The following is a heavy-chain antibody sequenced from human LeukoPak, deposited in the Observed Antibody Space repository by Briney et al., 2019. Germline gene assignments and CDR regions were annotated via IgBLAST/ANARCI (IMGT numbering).Heavy chain of an antibody. V-gene: IGHV4-31*03. J-gene: IGHJ4*02. CDR2: IYYSGST. D-gene: IGHD3-22*01. Sequence: PSETLSLTCTVSGGSISSGGYYWSWLRQHPGKGLEWIGYIYYSGSTYYNPSLKSRVTISVDTSKNQFSLKLSSVTAADTAVYYCARNIADSSGYYTVGYWGQGTLVTVSS. CDR1: GGSISSGGYY. CDR3: ARNIADSSGYYTVGY.